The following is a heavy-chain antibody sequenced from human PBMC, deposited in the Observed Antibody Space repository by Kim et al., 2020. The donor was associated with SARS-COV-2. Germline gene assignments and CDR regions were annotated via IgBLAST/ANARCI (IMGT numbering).Heavy chain of an antibody. J-gene: IGHJ4*02. D-gene: IGHD1-26*01. Sequence: GGSLRLSCAGSGITFSSFSLTWVRRAPGRGLEWVSSISRDVTYTYYADSVKGRFTISRDNAKKSLFLQMNSLRAEDTAVYYCAAGARGSLDRGSGYWGQGTLVTVSS. CDR2: ISRDVTYT. CDR1: GITFSSFS. V-gene: IGHV3-21*01. CDR3: AAGARGSLDRGSGY.